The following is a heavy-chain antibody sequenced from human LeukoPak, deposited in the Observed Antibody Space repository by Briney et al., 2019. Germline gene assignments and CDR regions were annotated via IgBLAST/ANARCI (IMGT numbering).Heavy chain of an antibody. Sequence: RTGGSLRLSCAASGFTFSSYSMNWVRQAPGKGLEWVSYISSSSTIYYADSVKGRFTISRVNAKNSLYLQMNSLRDEDTAVYYCARGPLAYCGGDCYHDYWGQGSLVTVSS. V-gene: IGHV3-48*02. J-gene: IGHJ4*02. CDR2: ISSSSTI. CDR1: GFTFSSYS. D-gene: IGHD2-21*02. CDR3: ARGPLAYCGGDCYHDY.